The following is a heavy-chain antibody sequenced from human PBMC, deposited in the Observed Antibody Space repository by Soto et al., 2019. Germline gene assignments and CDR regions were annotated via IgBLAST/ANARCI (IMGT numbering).Heavy chain of an antibody. Sequence: GGSLRLSCAASGFAVSSYYMSWVRQAPGKGPEWVSVVYSTDNTNYADSVKGRFTISRDNSRNTLYLQMNSLRVEDTAVYYCVRDKAHYGSGSLYGMDVWGQGTTVTVSS. CDR3: VRDKAHYGSGSLYGMDV. V-gene: IGHV3-53*01. CDR1: GFAVSSYY. J-gene: IGHJ6*02. CDR2: VYSTDNT. D-gene: IGHD3-10*01.